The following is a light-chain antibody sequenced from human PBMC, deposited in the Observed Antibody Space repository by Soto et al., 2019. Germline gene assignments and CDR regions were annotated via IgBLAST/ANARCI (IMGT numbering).Light chain of an antibody. CDR1: QSVSTW. J-gene: IGKJ4*01. Sequence: DIQMTQSPSTLSASVGDRVTITCRASQSVSTWLAWYQQKPGNAPKLLIYKASSLESGVPSRFSGSGSGTEFTLTINSLQPDDFATYYCQQHNTCPLTFGEGTTVEIK. CDR2: KAS. CDR3: QQHNTCPLT. V-gene: IGKV1-5*03.